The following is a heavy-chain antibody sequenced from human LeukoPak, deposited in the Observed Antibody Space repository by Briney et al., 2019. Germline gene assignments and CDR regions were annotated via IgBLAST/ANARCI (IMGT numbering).Heavy chain of an antibody. V-gene: IGHV3-23*01. CDR1: GFTFSGSD. D-gene: IGHD2-8*02. CDR3: ATYRQVLLPFES. Sequence: SGGSLRLSCAASGFTFSGSDMVWVRQAPGKGLEWVSAISGSGRSSYYADSVKGRSTFSRDNSKNTLYLQMNSLRAEDTAIYYCATYRQVLLPFESWGQGTLVTVSS. J-gene: IGHJ4*02. CDR2: ISGSGRSS.